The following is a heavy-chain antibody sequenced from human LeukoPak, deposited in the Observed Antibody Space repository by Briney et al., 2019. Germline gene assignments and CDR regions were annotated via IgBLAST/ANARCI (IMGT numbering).Heavy chain of an antibody. CDR2: VSSYNGDT. CDR3: AKDWHILTGRNCFDP. J-gene: IGHJ5*02. Sequence: ASVKVSCKASDYTFTSYGISWVRQAPGQGLEWMGWVSSYNGDTNYAQKFQGRVTMSTDTSTSTAYMDLRSLRFDDTAIYYCAKDWHILTGRNCFDPWGQGTLVTVSS. D-gene: IGHD3-9*01. CDR1: DYTFTSYG. V-gene: IGHV1-18*01.